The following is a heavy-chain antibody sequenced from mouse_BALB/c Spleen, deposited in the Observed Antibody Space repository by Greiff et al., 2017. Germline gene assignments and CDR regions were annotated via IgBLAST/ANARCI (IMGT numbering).Heavy chain of an antibody. V-gene: IGHV1-18*01. D-gene: IGHD2-4*01. Sequence: VQLQQSGPELVKPGASVKIPCKASGYTFTDYNMDWVKQSHGKSLEWIGDINPNNGGTIYNEKFKGKATLTVDKSSSTAYMELRSLTSEDTAVYYCARAMIRTTGDMDYWGQGTTLTVSS. CDR1: GYTFTDYN. CDR3: ARAMIRTTGDMDY. J-gene: IGHJ2*01. CDR2: INPNNGGT.